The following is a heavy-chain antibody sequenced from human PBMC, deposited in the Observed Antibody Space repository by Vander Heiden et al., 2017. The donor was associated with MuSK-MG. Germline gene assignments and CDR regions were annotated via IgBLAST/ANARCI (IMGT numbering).Heavy chain of an antibody. Sequence: SVKGRFTISRDNAKNSLYLQMNSLRAEDTAVYYCASHDDYGAYWGHGTRVTVSS. CDR3: ASHDDYGAY. D-gene: IGHD3-3*01. V-gene: IGHV3-48*01. J-gene: IGHJ4*01.